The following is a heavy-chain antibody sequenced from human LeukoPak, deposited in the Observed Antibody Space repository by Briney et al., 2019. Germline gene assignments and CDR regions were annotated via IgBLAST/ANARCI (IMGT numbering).Heavy chain of an antibody. CDR1: GVSISSYG. V-gene: IGHV3-33*06. D-gene: IGHD6-19*01. Sequence: QPARSLRLSCAASGVSISSYGFHWVRQAPGKGLEWVAVIWHDGSAEFYVDSVKGRFSISRDDSKNTVYLQMNSLRAEDTGLYYCAKDSRGGWTGYFGSWGQGTLVTVSS. CDR2: IWHDGSAE. CDR3: AKDSRGGWTGYFGS. J-gene: IGHJ4*02.